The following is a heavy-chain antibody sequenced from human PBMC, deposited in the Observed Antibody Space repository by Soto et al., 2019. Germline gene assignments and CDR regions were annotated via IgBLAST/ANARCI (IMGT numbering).Heavy chain of an antibody. V-gene: IGHV1-18*01. D-gene: IGHD6-13*01. Sequence: QVQLVQSGAEVKKPGASVKVSCKASGYTFTSYGISWVRQAPGQGLEWMGWISAYNGNTNYAQKLQGRVTMTTDTSTSPAYMELRSLRSDDTAVYYCARYRGYSSPIAYGMDVWGQGTTVTVSS. CDR1: GYTFTSYG. J-gene: IGHJ6*02. CDR3: ARYRGYSSPIAYGMDV. CDR2: ISAYNGNT.